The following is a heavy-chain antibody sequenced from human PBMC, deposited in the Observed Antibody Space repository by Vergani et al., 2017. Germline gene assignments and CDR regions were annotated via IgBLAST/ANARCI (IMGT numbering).Heavy chain of an antibody. J-gene: IGHJ4*02. D-gene: IGHD6-19*01. CDR1: GVSVTDYN. CDR3: ARQRPGSGWSPGDFDD. CDR2: IYYSGLT. Sequence: QAQLQESGPGLVKPSETLSLTCHVFGVSVTDYNCNWIRQAPGKGLGWIGSIYYSGLTYYNPSLKSRVAISVDTSKNQFSLKVTSVTAADTAVYFCARQRPGSGWSPGDFDDWGQGILVTVSS. V-gene: IGHV4-59*08.